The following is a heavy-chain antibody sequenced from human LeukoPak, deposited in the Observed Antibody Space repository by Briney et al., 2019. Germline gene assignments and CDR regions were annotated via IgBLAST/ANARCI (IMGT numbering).Heavy chain of an antibody. CDR1: GFDFDAHG. Sequence: PGGSLRLSCTASGFDFDAHGMSWVRQVPGKGLEWVSGINWSGGSTGYADPLRDRFTISRDNAKNSLYLQMESLRAEDTAFYYCARATITSPFYFDYWGQGTMVTVSS. J-gene: IGHJ4*02. CDR3: ARATITSPFYFDY. CDR2: INWSGGST. D-gene: IGHD2-2*01. V-gene: IGHV3-20*04.